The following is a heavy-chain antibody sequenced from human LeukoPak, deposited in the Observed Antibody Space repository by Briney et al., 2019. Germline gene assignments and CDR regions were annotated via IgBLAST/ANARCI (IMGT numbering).Heavy chain of an antibody. CDR1: GYTFTGYY. V-gene: IGHV1-2*02. CDR2: INPNSGGT. J-gene: IGHJ5*02. Sequence: ASVKVSCKASGYTFTGYYMHWVRQAPGQGLEWMGWINPNSGGTNYAQKFQGRVTMTRDTSISTAYMELSRLRSDDTAVYYCARGRAFQYYDSPFDPWGQGTLVTVSS. D-gene: IGHD3-22*01. CDR3: ARGRAFQYYDSPFDP.